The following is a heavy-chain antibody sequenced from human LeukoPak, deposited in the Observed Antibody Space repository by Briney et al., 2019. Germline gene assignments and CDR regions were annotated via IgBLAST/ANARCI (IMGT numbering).Heavy chain of an antibody. CDR1: GYSISSGYY. J-gene: IGHJ4*02. CDR3: AREIEGIAARSDSPPDY. Sequence: SETLSLTCTVSGYSISSGYYWGWIRQPPGKGLEWIGSIYHSGSTYYNPSLKSRVTISVDTSKNQFSLKLSSVTAADTAVYYCAREIEGIAARSDSPPDYWGQGTLVTVSS. V-gene: IGHV4-38-2*02. D-gene: IGHD6-6*01. CDR2: IYHSGST.